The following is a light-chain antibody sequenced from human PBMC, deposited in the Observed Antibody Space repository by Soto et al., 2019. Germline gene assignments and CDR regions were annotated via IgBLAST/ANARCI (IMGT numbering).Light chain of an antibody. Sequence: QSALTQPASVSGSPGDSITISCTGTSSDVGGYNSVSWYQHHPGKAPKLILYDVTNRPSGVSDRFSGSKSGNTASLTISGLQAEDEADYYCSSYTSSSTYVFGTGTKVTVL. J-gene: IGLJ1*01. CDR2: DVT. V-gene: IGLV2-14*03. CDR3: SSYTSSSTYV. CDR1: SSDVGGYNS.